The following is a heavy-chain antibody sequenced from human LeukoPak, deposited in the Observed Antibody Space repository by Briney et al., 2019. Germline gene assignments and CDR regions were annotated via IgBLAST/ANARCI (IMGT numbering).Heavy chain of an antibody. Sequence: SETLSLTCTVSGGSISSYYWNWIRQPPGKGLEWIGYIYYSGSTNYNPSLKSRVTISVDTSKNQFSLKLSSVTAADTAVYYCARRLGGSGSYYYWGQGTLITVSA. CDR3: ARRLGGSGSYYY. D-gene: IGHD3-10*01. V-gene: IGHV4-59*01. J-gene: IGHJ4*02. CDR1: GGSISSYY. CDR2: IYYSGST.